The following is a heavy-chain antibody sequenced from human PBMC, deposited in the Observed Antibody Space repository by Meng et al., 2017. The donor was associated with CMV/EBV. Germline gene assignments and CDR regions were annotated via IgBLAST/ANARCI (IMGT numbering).Heavy chain of an antibody. D-gene: IGHD3-10*01. J-gene: IGHJ4*02. V-gene: IGHV4-39*01. Sequence: TLSLTCTVSGGSIRSSSHYWGWIRQPPGKGLEWIGSIYYSGSTYYNPSLKSRVTISVDTSKNQFSLKLSSVTAADTAVYYCVSGSDYWGQGTLVTVSS. CDR1: GGSIRSSSHY. CDR3: VSGSDY. CDR2: IYYSGST.